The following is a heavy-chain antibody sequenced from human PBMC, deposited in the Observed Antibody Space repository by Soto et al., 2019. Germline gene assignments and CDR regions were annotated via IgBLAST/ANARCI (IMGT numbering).Heavy chain of an antibody. CDR1: GFTFSSYG. Sequence: PGGSLTLSCAASGFTFSSYGMSWVRQAPGRGLEWVSVISGTGGSTYYADSVKGRFTISRDNSKNRLDLQMNSLRAEDTAVYYCAKGSPIGSYYGTSGFDYWGQGTLVTVSS. V-gene: IGHV3-23*01. CDR3: AKGSPIGSYYGTSGFDY. J-gene: IGHJ4*02. CDR2: ISGTGGST. D-gene: IGHD3-22*01.